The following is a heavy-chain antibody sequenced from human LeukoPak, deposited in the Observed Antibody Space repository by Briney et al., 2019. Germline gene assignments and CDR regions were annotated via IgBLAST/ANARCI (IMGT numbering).Heavy chain of an antibody. J-gene: IGHJ6*02. D-gene: IGHD6-13*01. CDR2: IYYSGST. CDR3: ARDSSWGRIAAAGDDYYYGMDV. CDR1: GGSISSYY. Sequence: SETLSLTCTVSGGSISSYYWSWIRQPPGKGLEWIGYIYYSGSTNYNPSLKSRVTISVDTSKNQFSLKLSSVTAADTAVYYCARDSSWGRIAAAGDDYYYGMDVWGQGTTVTVSS. V-gene: IGHV4-59*01.